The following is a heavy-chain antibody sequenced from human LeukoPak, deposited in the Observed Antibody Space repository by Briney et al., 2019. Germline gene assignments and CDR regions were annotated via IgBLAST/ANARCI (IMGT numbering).Heavy chain of an antibody. Sequence: GESLKISCKASGYTFTRYWIGWVRQVPGKGLEWMGIIYPGDSDTTYSPSFRGQVTISADKSNSIIYLQWSSLKASDTAMYYCAREGNTRHYMDVWGKGTTVSVS. CDR3: AREGNTRHYMDV. V-gene: IGHV5-51*01. CDR1: GYTFTRYW. J-gene: IGHJ6*03. CDR2: IYPGDSDT. D-gene: IGHD2-15*01.